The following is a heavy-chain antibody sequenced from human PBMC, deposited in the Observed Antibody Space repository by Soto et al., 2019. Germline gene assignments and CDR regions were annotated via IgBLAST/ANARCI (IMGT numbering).Heavy chain of an antibody. Sequence: ASVKVSCKASGYTFNSYGISWVRQAPGQGLEWMGWISAYNGNTNYVQKFQGRVTMTTEKSTSTAYMELRSLRSDDTAVYYCARNSEGGGYYYYYYGMDVWGQGTTVTVSS. CDR3: ARNSEGGGYYYYYYGMDV. V-gene: IGHV1-18*04. J-gene: IGHJ6*02. D-gene: IGHD2-15*01. CDR1: GYTFNSYG. CDR2: ISAYNGNT.